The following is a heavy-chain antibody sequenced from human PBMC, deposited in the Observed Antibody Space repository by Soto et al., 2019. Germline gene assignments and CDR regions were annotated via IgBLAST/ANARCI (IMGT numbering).Heavy chain of an antibody. CDR1: GFTFSSYG. CDR3: AREGGLQNYSYYYMDV. Sequence: QVQLVESGGGVVQPGRSLRLSCAASGFTFSSYGMHWVRQAPGKGLEWVAVIWYDGSNKYYADSVKGRFTISRDNSKNTLYLQMNSLRAEDTAVYYCAREGGLQNYSYYYMDVWGKGTTVTVSS. D-gene: IGHD5-18*01. J-gene: IGHJ6*03. V-gene: IGHV3-33*01. CDR2: IWYDGSNK.